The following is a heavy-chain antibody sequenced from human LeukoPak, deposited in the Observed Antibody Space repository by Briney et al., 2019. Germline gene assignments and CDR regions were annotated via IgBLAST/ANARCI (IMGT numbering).Heavy chain of an antibody. V-gene: IGHV3-33*01. D-gene: IGHD1-1*01. CDR2: IWYDGSNK. CDR1: GVTFSSHG. J-gene: IGHJ1*01. Sequence: GRSLRLSCAASGVTFSSHGMHWVRQAPGKGLEGVAVIWYDGSNKYYADSVKGRFTISRDNSKNTLYLQMNSLRAEDTAVYYCARDPQLGAEYFQHWGQGTLVTVSS. CDR3: ARDPQLGAEYFQH.